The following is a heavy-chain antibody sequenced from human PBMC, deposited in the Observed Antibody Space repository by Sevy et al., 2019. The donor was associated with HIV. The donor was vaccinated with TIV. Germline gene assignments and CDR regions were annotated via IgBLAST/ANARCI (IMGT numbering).Heavy chain of an antibody. V-gene: IGHV3-23*01. J-gene: IGHJ4*02. CDR3: AKIAAPFDY. CDR1: GFTFSTYA. Sequence: GGSLRLSCAASGFTFSTYAMSWVQQAPGKGLEWVSAISGSGDSTYYADSVKGRFTISRDNSKNTLYLQMNSLRVEDTAVYYCAKIAAPFDYWGQGTLVTVSS. D-gene: IGHD2-21*01. CDR2: ISGSGDST.